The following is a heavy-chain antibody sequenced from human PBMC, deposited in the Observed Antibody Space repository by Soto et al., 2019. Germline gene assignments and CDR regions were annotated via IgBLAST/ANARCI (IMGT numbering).Heavy chain of an antibody. D-gene: IGHD3-10*01. J-gene: IGHJ3*02. V-gene: IGHV1-3*01. Sequence: ASVKVSCKASGYTFTSYAMHWVRQAPGQGLEWMGWINAGNGNTKYSQKFQGRVTITRDTSASTAYMELSSLRSEDTAVYYCARADWMIEQRGPYYYGSGGYFSGAFDIWGQGTMVTVSS. CDR3: ARADWMIEQRGPYYYGSGGYFSGAFDI. CDR2: INAGNGNT. CDR1: GYTFTSYA.